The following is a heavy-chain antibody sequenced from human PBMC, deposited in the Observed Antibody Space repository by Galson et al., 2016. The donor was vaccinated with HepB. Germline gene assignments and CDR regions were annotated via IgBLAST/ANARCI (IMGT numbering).Heavy chain of an antibody. D-gene: IGHD6-13*01. CDR2: ISAHNGDT. V-gene: IGHV1-18*01. CDR1: GYTFTSYG. J-gene: IGHJ6*02. CDR3: ASHRPYRSSSFKYYYYGMDV. Sequence: SVKVSCKASGYTFTSYGISWVRQAPGQGLEWMGWISAHNGDTDYAQKLQGRVTMTTDTSTRTAHLELRSLRSDDPAVYYCASHRPYRSSSFKYYYYGMDVWGQGTTVTVSS.